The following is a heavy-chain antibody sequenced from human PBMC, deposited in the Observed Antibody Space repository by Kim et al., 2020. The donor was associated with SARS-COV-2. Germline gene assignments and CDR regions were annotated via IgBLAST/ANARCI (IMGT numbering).Heavy chain of an antibody. V-gene: IGHV3-48*03. J-gene: IGHJ6*03. CDR2: ISSSGSTI. CDR1: GFTFSSYE. D-gene: IGHD2-2*01. Sequence: GGSLRLSCAASGFTFSSYEMNWVRQAPGKGLEWVSYISSSGSTIYYADSVKGRFTISRDNAKNSLYLQMNSLRAEDTAVYYCARDGRDIVVVPAAMLRYYYYYYMDVWGKGTTVTVSS. CDR3: ARDGRDIVVVPAAMLRYYYYYYMDV.